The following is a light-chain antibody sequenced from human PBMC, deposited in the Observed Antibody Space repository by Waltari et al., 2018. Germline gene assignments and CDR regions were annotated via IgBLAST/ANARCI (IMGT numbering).Light chain of an antibody. J-gene: IGLJ1*01. CDR2: DVS. CDR1: SSDVGAFNY. CDR3: CSFTTSDTFV. Sequence: QSALTQPASVSGSPGQSITISCTGTSSDVGAFNYVSWYQQHPGNAPKLLIYDVSNWPSGASNHFSGSKSGNTASMTISGLQAEDEADYYCCSFTTSDTFVFGTGTKVTVL. V-gene: IGLV2-14*01.